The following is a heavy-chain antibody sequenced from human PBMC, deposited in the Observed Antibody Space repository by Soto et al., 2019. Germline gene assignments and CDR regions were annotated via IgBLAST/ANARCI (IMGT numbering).Heavy chain of an antibody. CDR1: GFTFSDFD. V-gene: IGHV3-21*01. CDR2: ITSNSVYV. CDR3: ARDLSGGNYYYHGLDV. Sequence: EVQLVESGGGLVKPGGSLRLSCAVSGFTFSDFDMSWVRQAPGKGLERVSSITSNSVYVYYADSLKGRFTISRDNAKSSLYLQMNSLRADDTAVYYCARDLSGGNYYYHGLDVWGQGTTVTVSS. D-gene: IGHD1-26*01. J-gene: IGHJ6*02.